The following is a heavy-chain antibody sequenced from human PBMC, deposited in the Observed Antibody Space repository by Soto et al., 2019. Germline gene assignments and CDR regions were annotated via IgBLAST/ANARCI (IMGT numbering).Heavy chain of an antibody. J-gene: IGHJ4*02. CDR3: VRDGWHSIQAPY. Sequence: QVQLVESGGGVVQPGRSLRLSCAASGFTFSSHGMHWVRQAPGKGLEWVAVIWYDGSNKYYADSVKGRFTISRDDSKNMVYLQMNSLRAEDTAVYYCVRDGWHSIQAPYWGQGTLVTVSS. CDR2: IWYDGSNK. V-gene: IGHV3-33*01. D-gene: IGHD4-4*01. CDR1: GFTFSSHG.